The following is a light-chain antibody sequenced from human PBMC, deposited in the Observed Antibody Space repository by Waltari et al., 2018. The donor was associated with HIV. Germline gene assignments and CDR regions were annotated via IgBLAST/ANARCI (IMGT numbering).Light chain of an antibody. J-gene: IGLJ3*02. Sequence: QSTLTQPPSVSGSLGQSVTIACSGTSSDIGSYHRAPWYQQPPGTAPKLIIYEVTNRPSGVAVRFSGSKSGNTASLTISGLQAEDEADYYCSSYTTSSTWVFGGGTQLTVL. CDR1: SSDIGSYHR. V-gene: IGLV2-18*02. CDR2: EVT. CDR3: SSYTTSSTWV.